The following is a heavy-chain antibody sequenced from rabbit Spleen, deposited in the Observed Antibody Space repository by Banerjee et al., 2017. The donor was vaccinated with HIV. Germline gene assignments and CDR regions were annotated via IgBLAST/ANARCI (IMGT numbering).Heavy chain of an antibody. Sequence: QEQLEESGGGLVKPEGSLTLTCKASGFSFSNKAVMCWVRQAPGKGLEWIGCISTTTGKNVYANWAKGRFTISKTSSTTVTLQMTSLTAADMATYFCARDTGTSFSTYGMDLWGQGTLVTVS. J-gene: IGHJ6*01. CDR1: GFSFSNKAV. V-gene: IGHV1S45*01. CDR2: ISTTTGKN. D-gene: IGHD8-1*01. CDR3: ARDTGTSFSTYGMDL.